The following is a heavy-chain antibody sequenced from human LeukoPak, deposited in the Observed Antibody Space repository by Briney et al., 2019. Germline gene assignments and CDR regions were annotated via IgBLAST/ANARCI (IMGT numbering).Heavy chain of an antibody. D-gene: IGHD6-19*01. Sequence: SETLSLTCTVPGGSISSYYWSWIRQPAGKGLEWIGRIYTSGSTNYNPSLKSRVTMSVDTSKNQFSLKLSSVTAADTAVYYCARTRRGYSSDGAFDIWGQGTMVTVSS. J-gene: IGHJ3*02. CDR2: IYTSGST. CDR3: ARTRRGYSSDGAFDI. V-gene: IGHV4-4*07. CDR1: GGSISSYY.